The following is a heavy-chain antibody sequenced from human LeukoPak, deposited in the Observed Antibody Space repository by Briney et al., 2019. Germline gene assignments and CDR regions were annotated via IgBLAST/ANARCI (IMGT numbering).Heavy chain of an antibody. D-gene: IGHD3-10*01. J-gene: IGHJ5*02. CDR3: AREAAVRGVILFDP. CDR1: GFTFSSYW. CDR2: IKQDGSEK. V-gene: IGHV3-7*01. Sequence: PGGSLRLSCAASGFTFSSYWMSWVRQAPGKGLEWMANIKQDGSEKYYVDSVKGRFTISRDNAKNSLYLQMNSLRVEDTAVYYCAREAAVRGVILFDPWGQGTLVTVSA.